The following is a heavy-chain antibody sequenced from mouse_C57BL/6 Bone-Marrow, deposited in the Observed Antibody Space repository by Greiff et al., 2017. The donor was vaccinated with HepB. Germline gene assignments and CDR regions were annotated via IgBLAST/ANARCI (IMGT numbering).Heavy chain of an antibody. CDR2: IDPSDSET. Sequence: QVQLQQPGAELVRPGSSVKLSCKASGYTFTSYWMHWVKQRPIQGLEWIGNIDPSDSETHYNQKFKDKATLTVDKSSSTAYMQLSGLTSEDSAVYYCARGDYDGPGNWGQGTLVTVSA. CDR1: GYTFTSYW. J-gene: IGHJ3*01. D-gene: IGHD2-4*01. CDR3: ARGDYDGPGN. V-gene: IGHV1-52*01.